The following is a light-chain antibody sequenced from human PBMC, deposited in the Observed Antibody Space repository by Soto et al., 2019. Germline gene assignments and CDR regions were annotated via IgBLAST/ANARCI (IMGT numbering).Light chain of an antibody. Sequence: DIQRTQSPSSLSASVGDRVTITCRASQSINTWLAWYQQKPGKAPKLLIYKASSLESGVQSRFSGSGSGTEFTLTISSLKPDEFATYYCQQYNSYWTFGQGTKGDIK. V-gene: IGKV1-5*03. CDR3: QQYNSYWT. CDR2: KAS. CDR1: QSINTW. J-gene: IGKJ1*01.